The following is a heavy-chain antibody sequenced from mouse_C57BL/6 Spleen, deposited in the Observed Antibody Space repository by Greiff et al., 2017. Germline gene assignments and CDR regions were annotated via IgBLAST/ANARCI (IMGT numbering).Heavy chain of an antibody. D-gene: IGHD3-1*01. J-gene: IGHJ3*01. CDR3: ARSGWAWFAY. CDR2: IYPSDGST. Sequence: VQLVESGPELVKPGASVKLSCKASGYTFTSYDITWVQQRPGQGLEWIGWIYPSDGSTKYNEKFKGKATLTVDTSSSTAYMELNSLTSEDSAVYFCARSGWAWFAYWGQGTLVTVSA. V-gene: IGHV1-85*01. CDR1: GYTFTSYD.